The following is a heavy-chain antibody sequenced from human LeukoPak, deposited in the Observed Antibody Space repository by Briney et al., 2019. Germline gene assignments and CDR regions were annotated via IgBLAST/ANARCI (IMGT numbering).Heavy chain of an antibody. J-gene: IGHJ4*02. V-gene: IGHV3-7*01. Sequence: GGSLRLSCVASGFTFSSYWMSWVRQAPGKGLEWVANIKQDGSEKYYVDSVKGRFTISRDNAKNSLYLQMNSLRAEDTAVYYCAREGNYYGSGRYYNRQFDYWGQGTLVTVSS. CDR2: IKQDGSEK. D-gene: IGHD3-10*01. CDR1: GFTFSSYW. CDR3: AREGNYYGSGRYYNRQFDY.